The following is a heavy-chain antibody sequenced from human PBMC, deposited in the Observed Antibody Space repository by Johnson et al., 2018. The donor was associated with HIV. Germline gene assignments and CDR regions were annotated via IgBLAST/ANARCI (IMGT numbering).Heavy chain of an antibody. CDR2: ISSSGSTI. V-gene: IGHV3-11*01. CDR1: GFTFSDYY. J-gene: IGHJ3*02. D-gene: IGHD1-7*01. CDR3: AKDEEGELELPDAFDI. Sequence: QVQLVESGGGVVQPGRSLRLSCAASGFTFSDYYMSWIRQAPGKGLEGVSYISSSGSTIYYADSVKGRFTISRDNAKNSLYLHMNSLRAEDTAVYYCAKDEEGELELPDAFDIWGQGTMVTVSS.